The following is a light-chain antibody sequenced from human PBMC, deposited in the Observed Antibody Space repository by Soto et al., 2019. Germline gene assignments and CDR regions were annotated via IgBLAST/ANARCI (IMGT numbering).Light chain of an antibody. Sequence: DIEMTQSPSTLSASVGDRVTITCRASQSISTLLAWYQQKPGKAPKLLIYDVSNLESGVPSRFSGSGSGTEFTLTISSLQPDDVATYYCQQYNTFWTFGQGTKVDIK. CDR3: QQYNTFWT. J-gene: IGKJ1*01. CDR2: DVS. CDR1: QSISTL. V-gene: IGKV1-5*01.